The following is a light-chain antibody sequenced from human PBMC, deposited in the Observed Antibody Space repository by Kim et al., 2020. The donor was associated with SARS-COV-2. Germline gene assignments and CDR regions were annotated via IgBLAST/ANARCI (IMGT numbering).Light chain of an antibody. CDR3: HQYNYDPQT. CDR1: QDISNY. V-gene: IGKV1-16*01. CDR2: AAS. J-gene: IGKJ1*01. Sequence: DIQMTQSPSSLSASVGDRVTITCRASQDISNYVAWFQQRPGKAPKSLIYAASTLQSGVTSRFSGSGSVTHFTLTISSLQPEDSATYYCHQYNYDPQTFGQGTKVDIK.